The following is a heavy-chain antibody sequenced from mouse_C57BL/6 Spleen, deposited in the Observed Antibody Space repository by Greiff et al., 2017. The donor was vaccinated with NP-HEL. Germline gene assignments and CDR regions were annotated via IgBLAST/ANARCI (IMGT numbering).Heavy chain of an antibody. CDR3: ARNRNCCFYDFDY. CDR1: GFTFSDYY. J-gene: IGHJ2*01. Sequence: EVKLMESEGGLVQPGSSMKLSCTASGFTFSDYYMAWVRQVPEKGLEWVANINHDGSSTYYLDSLKSRFIISKDNARNILYLQMSSLKSEDTATYYCARNRNCCFYDFDYWGQGTTLTVSS. D-gene: IGHD2-1*01. V-gene: IGHV5-16*01. CDR2: INHDGSST.